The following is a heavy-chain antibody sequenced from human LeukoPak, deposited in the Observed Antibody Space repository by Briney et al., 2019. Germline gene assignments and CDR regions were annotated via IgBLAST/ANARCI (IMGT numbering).Heavy chain of an antibody. J-gene: IGHJ5*02. V-gene: IGHV3-53*01. CDR1: GFTVSSNY. CDR3: ARVGSSWYGWFDP. D-gene: IGHD6-13*01. CDR2: IYSGGST. Sequence: GGSLRLSCAASGFTVSSNYMSWVRQAPGKGLEWVSVIYSGGSTYYADSVKGRFTISRDNSKNTLYLQMNSLRAEDTAVYYCARVGSSWYGWFDPWGQGTLVTVSS.